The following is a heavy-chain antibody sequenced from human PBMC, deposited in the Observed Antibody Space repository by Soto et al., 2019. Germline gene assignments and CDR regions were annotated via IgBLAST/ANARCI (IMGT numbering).Heavy chain of an antibody. CDR2: ISYDGSNQ. Sequence: LRLSCAASGFTFNIYGMHWVRQAPDKGLEWVALISYDGSNQYYADSVKGRFTISRDNSKNTLFLQMNSLRADDTAVYYCAKDQASGQGSFDSWGQGTLVTVYS. CDR1: GFTFNIYG. J-gene: IGHJ4*02. V-gene: IGHV3-30*18. CDR3: AKDQASGQGSFDS.